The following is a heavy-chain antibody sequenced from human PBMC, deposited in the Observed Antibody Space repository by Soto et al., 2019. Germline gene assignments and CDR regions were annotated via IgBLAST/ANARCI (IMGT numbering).Heavy chain of an antibody. CDR1: GHVIISSDFN. CDR3: AGQTRGPIPHFGWLSPVAS. Sequence: PSDTLCLTCAVSGHVIISSDFNCGWIRQPPGKGLEWIGTIYRNGETFYNPPLHSRVTMSVDTSRNQFSLHLTSVTAADTAVYFCAGQTRGPIPHFGWLSPVASWGQGTLVTVSS. J-gene: IGHJ5*02. D-gene: IGHD3-9*01. V-gene: IGHV4-39*01. CDR2: IYRNGET.